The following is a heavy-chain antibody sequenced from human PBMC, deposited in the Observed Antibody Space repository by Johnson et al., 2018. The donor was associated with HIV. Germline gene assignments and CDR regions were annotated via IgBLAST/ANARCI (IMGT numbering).Heavy chain of an antibody. J-gene: IGHJ3*02. CDR1: GFTFSSYG. V-gene: IGHV3-33*01. Sequence: QVQLVESGGGVVQPGRSLRLSCAASGFTFSSYGMHWVRQAPGKGLEWVAVIWYDGSNKYYPGSVKGRFTISRDNTKNSVYLQMNSPTAEDTAVYYCARESLTTSDAFDMWGQGTMVTVSS. D-gene: IGHD1-1*01. CDR3: ARESLTTSDAFDM. CDR2: IWYDGSNK.